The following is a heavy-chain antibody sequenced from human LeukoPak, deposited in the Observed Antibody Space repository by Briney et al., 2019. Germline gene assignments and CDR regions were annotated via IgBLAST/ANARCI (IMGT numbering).Heavy chain of an antibody. CDR2: ITSGGDYI. J-gene: IGHJ4*02. D-gene: IGHD3-9*01. CDR3: ARGHYDVLAASYKWTPDY. V-gene: IGHV3-21*01. CDR1: GFTFNTFN. Sequence: GGSLRLSCAASGFTFNTFNMNWVRQAPGKGLGWVSSITSGGDYIYYADSVKGRFTTSRDNAKNSLSLQLNSLRVEDTAVYYCARGHYDVLAASYKWTPDYWGQGTLVTVSS.